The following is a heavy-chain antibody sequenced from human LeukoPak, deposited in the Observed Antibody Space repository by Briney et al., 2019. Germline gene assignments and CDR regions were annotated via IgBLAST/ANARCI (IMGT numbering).Heavy chain of an antibody. CDR2: INPSGGST. CDR3: ARDSSGWYYFDY. D-gene: IGHD6-19*01. CDR1: GYTFTSYY. V-gene: IGHV1-46*01. J-gene: IGHJ4*02. Sequence: ASVKVSCKASGYTFTSYYMHWVRQAPGQGLEWMGIINPSGGSTSYAQKFQGRVTMTRDASTSTVYMELSSLRSEDTAVYYCARDSSGWYYFDYWGQGTLVTVSS.